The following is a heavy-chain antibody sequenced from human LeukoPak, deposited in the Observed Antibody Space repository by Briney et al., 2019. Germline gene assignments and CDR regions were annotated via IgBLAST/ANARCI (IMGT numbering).Heavy chain of an antibody. CDR2: ISGSGGST. CDR3: AKGLMWFGESPYYFDY. Sequence: GGSLRLSCAASGFTFSYFWMSWVRQAPGKGLEWVSAISGSGGSTYYADSVKGRFTISRDNSKNTLYLQMNSLRAEDTAVYYCAKGLMWFGESPYYFDYWGQGTLVTVSS. CDR1: GFTFSYFW. D-gene: IGHD3-10*01. V-gene: IGHV3-23*01. J-gene: IGHJ4*02.